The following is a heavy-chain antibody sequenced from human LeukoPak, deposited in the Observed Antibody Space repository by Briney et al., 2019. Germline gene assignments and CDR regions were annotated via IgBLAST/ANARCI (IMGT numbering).Heavy chain of an antibody. Sequence: SETLSLTCSVSGASITRSSYYWGWIRQPQGGGLEWIGSIYYTGSTYYNPSLNTRVTISVDTSRTQFSLKLTSVTVADTAVYYCARLTGYSNVWGQGTLVTVSS. V-gene: IGHV4-39*01. J-gene: IGHJ4*02. CDR2: IYYTGST. D-gene: IGHD5-12*01. CDR3: ARLTGYSNV. CDR1: GASITRSSYY.